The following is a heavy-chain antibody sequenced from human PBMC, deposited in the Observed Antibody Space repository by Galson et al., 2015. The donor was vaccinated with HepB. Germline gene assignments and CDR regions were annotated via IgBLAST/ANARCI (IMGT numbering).Heavy chain of an antibody. D-gene: IGHD2-2*01. CDR3: ARGGGFWGYCSSTSCPMP. CDR2: MNPNSGNT. J-gene: IGHJ5*02. V-gene: IGHV1-8*01. Sequence: SVKVSCKASGYTFTSYDINWVRQATGQGLEWMGWMNPNSGNTGYAQKFQGRVTMTRNTSISTAYMELSSLRSEDTAVYYCARGGGFWGYCSSTSCPMPWGQGTLVTVSS. CDR1: GYTFTSYD.